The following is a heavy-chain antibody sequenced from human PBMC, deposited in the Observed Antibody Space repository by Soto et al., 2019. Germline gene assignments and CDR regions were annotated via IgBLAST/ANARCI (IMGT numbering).Heavy chain of an antibody. Sequence: GESLKISCTASGYNFDTYWIGWVRQMPGKGLEWMGIIYPGDFDTRYSQSFQGHFAMSVDKSINTAYLQWNSLETSDTAMFYCARLLGYSFVHQEFFDYWGQGTPVTVS. V-gene: IGHV5-51*01. CDR1: GYNFDTYW. J-gene: IGHJ4*02. CDR3: ARLLGYSFVHQEFFDY. CDR2: IYPGDFDT. D-gene: IGHD5-18*01.